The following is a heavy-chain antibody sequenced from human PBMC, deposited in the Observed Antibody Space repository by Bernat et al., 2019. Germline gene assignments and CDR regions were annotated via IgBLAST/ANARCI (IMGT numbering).Heavy chain of an antibody. J-gene: IGHJ3*02. CDR2: ISGSGGST. CDR3: AKDRMGCSSTSCYMTDAFDI. D-gene: IGHD2-2*02. CDR1: GFTFSSYA. Sequence: EVQLLESGGGLVQPGGSLRLSCAASGFTFSSYAMSWVRQAPGKGLEWVSAISGSGGSTYSADSVKGRFTISRDNSKNTLNLQMNSLRAEETAVYYCAKDRMGCSSTSCYMTDAFDIWGQGTMVTVSS. V-gene: IGHV3-23*01.